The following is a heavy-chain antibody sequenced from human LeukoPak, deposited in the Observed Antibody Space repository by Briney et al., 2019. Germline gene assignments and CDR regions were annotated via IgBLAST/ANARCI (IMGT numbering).Heavy chain of an antibody. CDR3: AKARPGLWFGEPPYFDY. CDR1: GFTFSIYA. Sequence: GGSLRLSCAASGFTFSIYAMSCVRQAPGEGLEWVSAITGSGDSTYYADSVKGRFTISRDNSKNTLYLQMNSLRAEDTAVYYCAKARPGLWFGEPPYFDYWGQGTLVTVSS. CDR2: ITGSGDST. J-gene: IGHJ4*02. V-gene: IGHV3-23*01. D-gene: IGHD3-10*01.